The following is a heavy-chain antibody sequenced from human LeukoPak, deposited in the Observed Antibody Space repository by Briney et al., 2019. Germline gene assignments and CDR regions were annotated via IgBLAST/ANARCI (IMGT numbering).Heavy chain of an antibody. D-gene: IGHD3-10*01. V-gene: IGHV1-18*01. CDR3: ARESHVTREDY. Sequence: ASVTVSCKASGYTFTSYGISWVRQAPGQGLEWMGWISANDDNTDYPQKLQGRVTMTTDTSTSTAYMELRSLRSDDTAVYYCARESHVTREDYWGQGTLVTVSS. CDR2: ISANDDNT. CDR1: GYTFTSYG. J-gene: IGHJ4*02.